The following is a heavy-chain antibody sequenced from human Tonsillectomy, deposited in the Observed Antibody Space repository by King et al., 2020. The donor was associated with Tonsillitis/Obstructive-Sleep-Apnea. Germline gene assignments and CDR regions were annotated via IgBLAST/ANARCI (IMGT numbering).Heavy chain of an antibody. CDR3: VRDLCGGDRGLPSTCYMDV. V-gene: IGHV4-31*03. D-gene: IGHD2-21*01. CDR2: IYYSGGT. CDR1: GGSLSSGGYY. J-gene: IGHJ6*03. Sequence: VQLQESCPGLVMTSQTLSITCTVSGGSLSSGGYYWSWIRPTPGKGMEWIGYIYYSGGTYCNPVLKSRVAISVDTSNNQFSLKLNSVTAADTAVYYCVRDLCGGDRGLPSTCYMDVWGKGTTVTVSS.